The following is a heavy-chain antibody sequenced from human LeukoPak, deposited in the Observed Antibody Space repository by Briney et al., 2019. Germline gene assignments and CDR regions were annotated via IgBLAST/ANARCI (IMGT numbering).Heavy chain of an antibody. CDR1: GFTVSSNY. Sequence: PGGSLRLSCAASGFTVSSNYMSWVRQAPGKGLEWVSVIYSDGSTYYADSVKGRFTISRDNSKNTLYLQMNSLRAEDTAVYYCARDKAGYFDYWGQGTLVTVSS. J-gene: IGHJ4*02. CDR3: ARDKAGYFDY. CDR2: IYSDGST. V-gene: IGHV3-53*01.